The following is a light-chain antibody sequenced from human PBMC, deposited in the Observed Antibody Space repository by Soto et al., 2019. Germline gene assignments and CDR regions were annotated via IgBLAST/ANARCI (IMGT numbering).Light chain of an antibody. V-gene: IGKV3-15*01. CDR3: QQYNHWPRMLS. J-gene: IGKJ4*01. Sequence: EIVMTQSPSTLSVPRWSRSRLYSRAIQSVSSNLAWYQQKPGQAPRLLIYGASTRASGTPARFSGSGSGTEFTLTIASLQSEDFAFYYCQQYNHWPRMLSFGGGTKVDIK. CDR1: QSVSSN. CDR2: GAS.